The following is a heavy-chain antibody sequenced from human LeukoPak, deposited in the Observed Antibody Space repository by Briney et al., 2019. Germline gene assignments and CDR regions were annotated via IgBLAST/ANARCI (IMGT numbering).Heavy chain of an antibody. CDR3: ARAPYCIGGSCRFDY. CDR1: GYTFISYW. J-gene: IGHJ4*02. CDR2: IKQDGSEK. D-gene: IGHD2-15*01. Sequence: PGGSLRLSCAASGYTFISYWMSGVRQAPGKGLEWVANIKQDGSEKYYVDSVKGRFTISRDNAKNSLYLQMNSLRAEDTAVYYCARAPYCIGGSCRFDYWGRGTLVTVSS. V-gene: IGHV3-7*03.